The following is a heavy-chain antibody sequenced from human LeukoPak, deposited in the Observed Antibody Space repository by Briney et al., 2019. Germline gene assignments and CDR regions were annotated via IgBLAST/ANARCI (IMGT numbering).Heavy chain of an antibody. D-gene: IGHD1-26*01. CDR3: ARKRVGATLDY. V-gene: IGHV3-66*01. Sequence: GGSLRLSCAASGFTFSSYGMSWVRQAPGKGLEWVSVIYSGGSTYYADSVKGRFTISRDNSKNTLYLQMNSLRAEDTAVYYCARKRVGATLDYWGQGTLVTVSS. CDR1: GFTFSSYG. J-gene: IGHJ4*02. CDR2: IYSGGST.